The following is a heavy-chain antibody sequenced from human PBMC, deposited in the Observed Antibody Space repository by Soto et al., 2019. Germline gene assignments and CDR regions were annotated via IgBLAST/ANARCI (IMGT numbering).Heavy chain of an antibody. J-gene: IGHJ5*02. Sequence: EVHLVESGGGLVQPGGSLRLSCAASGFTFSLYAMHWVRQAPGKGLEYVSAINPNGDRTYYANSVKGRFTISRDNSKSNLYLQMGSLRVEDMAVYYCASAGSGYDHWGQGTPVTVSS. CDR2: INPNGDRT. V-gene: IGHV3-64*01. CDR3: ASAGSGYDH. CDR1: GFTFSLYA. D-gene: IGHD5-12*01.